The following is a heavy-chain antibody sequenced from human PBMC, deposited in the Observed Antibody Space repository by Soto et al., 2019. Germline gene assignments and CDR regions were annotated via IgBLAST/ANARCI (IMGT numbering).Heavy chain of an antibody. J-gene: IGHJ6*02. CDR3: ARDQSTAAGYGMDV. D-gene: IGHD6-6*01. CDR2: IIHIFGTA. CDR1: GGTFSSYA. Sequence: QVQLVQSGAEVKKPGSSVRVSCKASGGTFSSYAISWVRQAPGQGLEWMGGIIHIFGTANYAQKFQGRVTMTADGSTSTVYLELSSLRSEDTAVYYCARDQSTAAGYGMDVWGQGTTVTVSS. V-gene: IGHV1-69*01.